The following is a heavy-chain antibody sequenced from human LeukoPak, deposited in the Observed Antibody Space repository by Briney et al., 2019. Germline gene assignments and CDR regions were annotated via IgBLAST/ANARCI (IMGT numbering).Heavy chain of an antibody. Sequence: ASVKVSCKASGYTFTSYGISWVRQAPGQGLEWMGWISAYNGNTNYAQKLQGRVTMTTDTSTSTAYMELRTLRSDDTAVYYCARALGYYDFWSGSDWGQGTLVTVSS. J-gene: IGHJ4*02. CDR3: ARALGYYDFWSGSD. CDR2: ISAYNGNT. CDR1: GYTFTSYG. V-gene: IGHV1-18*01. D-gene: IGHD3-3*01.